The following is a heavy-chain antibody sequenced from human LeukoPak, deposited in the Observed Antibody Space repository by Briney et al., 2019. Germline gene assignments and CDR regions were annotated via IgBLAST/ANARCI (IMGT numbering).Heavy chain of an antibody. V-gene: IGHV6-1*01. Sequence: SQTLSFTCAISGDSVSTNRATWTWLRQSPSRGLEWLGRTYYRSKWNTDYAVSMRSRITINPDTSKNQFSLQLSSVTPEDTAVYYCARLVGAAWFDSWGQGTLVTVSS. J-gene: IGHJ5*01. D-gene: IGHD1-26*01. CDR1: GDSVSTNRAT. CDR3: ARLVGAAWFDS. CDR2: TYYRSKWNT.